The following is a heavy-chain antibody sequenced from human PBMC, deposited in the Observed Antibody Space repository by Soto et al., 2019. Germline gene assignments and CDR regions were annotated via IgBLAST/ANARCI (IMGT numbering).Heavy chain of an antibody. CDR2: IYYSGST. D-gene: IGHD3-16*02. Sequence: SETLSLTCTFSGGSISSGGYYWSWIRQHPGKGLEWIGYIYYSGSTNYNPSLKSRVTISVDTSKNQFSLKLSSVTAADTAVYYCARLYGLDAFDIWGQGTMVTVSS. CDR1: GGSISSGGYY. J-gene: IGHJ3*02. CDR3: ARLYGLDAFDI. V-gene: IGHV4-31*03.